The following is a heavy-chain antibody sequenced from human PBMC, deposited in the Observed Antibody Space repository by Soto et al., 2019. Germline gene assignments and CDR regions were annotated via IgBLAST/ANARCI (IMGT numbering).Heavy chain of an antibody. Sequence: GGSLRLSCAASGFTFSSYAMSWVRQAPGKGLEWVSAISGSGGSTYYADSVKGRFTISRDNSKNTLYLQMNSLRAEDTAVYYCAKYDFWSGYHIHGMDVWGQGTTVTVSS. CDR1: GFTFSSYA. D-gene: IGHD3-3*01. CDR3: AKYDFWSGYHIHGMDV. V-gene: IGHV3-23*01. J-gene: IGHJ6*02. CDR2: ISGSGGST.